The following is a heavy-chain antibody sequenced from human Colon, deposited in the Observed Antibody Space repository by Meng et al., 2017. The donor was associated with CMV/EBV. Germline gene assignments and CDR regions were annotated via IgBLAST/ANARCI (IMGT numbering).Heavy chain of an antibody. CDR2: INSDESIA. Sequence: SLRLSCEASGFTFSSYWMHWVRQTPGKGLVWVSRINSDESIANYADSVKGRFIISRDNAKNTLYLQMNSLRAEDTAVYFCARTTVQGFNWFDPWGQGTLVTVSS. CDR1: GFTFSSYW. D-gene: IGHD4-17*01. CDR3: ARTTVQGFNWFDP. J-gene: IGHJ5*02. V-gene: IGHV3-74*01.